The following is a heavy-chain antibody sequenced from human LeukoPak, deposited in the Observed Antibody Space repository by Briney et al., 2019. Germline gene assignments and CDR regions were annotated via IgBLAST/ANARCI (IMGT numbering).Heavy chain of an antibody. J-gene: IGHJ3*02. CDR2: IYYSGST. CDR1: GGSISSYY. V-gene: IGHV4-59*01. Sequence: SETLSLTCTVSGGSISSYYWSWIRQPPGKGLEWIGYIYYSGSTNYNPSLKSRVTISVDTSKNQFSLKLSSVTAADTVVYYCARAESYYDILTGTSLPYAFDIWGQGTMVTVSS. D-gene: IGHD3-9*01. CDR3: ARAESYYDILTGTSLPYAFDI.